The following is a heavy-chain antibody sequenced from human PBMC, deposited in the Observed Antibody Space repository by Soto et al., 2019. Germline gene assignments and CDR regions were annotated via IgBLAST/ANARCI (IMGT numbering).Heavy chain of an antibody. CDR3: ASAPRSSWYAP. Sequence: QVQLVQSGAEVKKPGASVKVSCKASGYTFTRYGISWVRQAPGQGLEWMGWISAYNGNTNYAQKLQGRGTLTPDTSTSTADMELRSLRSDDTAVYYCASAPRSSWYAPWGQGTLVTVSS. CDR1: GYTFTRYG. J-gene: IGHJ5*02. CDR2: ISAYNGNT. V-gene: IGHV1-18*01. D-gene: IGHD6-13*01.